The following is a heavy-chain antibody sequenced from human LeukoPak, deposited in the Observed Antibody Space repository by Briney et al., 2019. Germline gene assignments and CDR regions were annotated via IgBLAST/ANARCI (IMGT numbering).Heavy chain of an antibody. CDR3: ARETSQKGAHYMDV. CDR2: IYHSGST. Sequence: SETLSLTCTVSGYSISSGYYWGWIRQPPGKGLEWIGSIYHSGSTYYNPSLKSRLTISVDTSKNQFSLKLSSVTAADTAVYYCARETSQKGAHYMDVWGKGTTVTISS. J-gene: IGHJ6*03. CDR1: GYSISSGYY. V-gene: IGHV4-38-2*02. D-gene: IGHD3-16*01.